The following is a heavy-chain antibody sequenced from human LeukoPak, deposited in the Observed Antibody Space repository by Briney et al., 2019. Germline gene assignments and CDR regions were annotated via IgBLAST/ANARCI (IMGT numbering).Heavy chain of an antibody. D-gene: IGHD2-8*02. CDR1: GFTFSSYA. J-gene: IGHJ6*02. CDR3: AKGGSGRGVATGGMDV. Sequence: GGSLRLSCAASGFTFSSYAMSWVRQAPGKRLEWVSAISGSGGSTYYADSVKGRFTISRDNSKNTLYLQMNSLRAEDTAVYYCAKGGSGRGVATGGMDVWGQGTTVTVSS. V-gene: IGHV3-23*01. CDR2: ISGSGGST.